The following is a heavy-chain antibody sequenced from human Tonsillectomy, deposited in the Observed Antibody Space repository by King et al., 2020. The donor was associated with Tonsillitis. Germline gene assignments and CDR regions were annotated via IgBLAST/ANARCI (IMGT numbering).Heavy chain of an antibody. Sequence: VQLVESGGGVVQPGRSLRLSCAASGFTFSSYGMHWVRQAPGKGLEWVAFIWYDGNNKYYADSVKGRFTISRDNSENTLYLQMNSLRAEDTAVYYCGSSAGTFSYYYYMDVWGKGTTVTVSS. J-gene: IGHJ6*03. CDR1: GFTFSSYG. CDR2: IWYDGNNK. CDR3: GSSAGTFSYYYYMDV. V-gene: IGHV3-33*08. D-gene: IGHD6-13*01.